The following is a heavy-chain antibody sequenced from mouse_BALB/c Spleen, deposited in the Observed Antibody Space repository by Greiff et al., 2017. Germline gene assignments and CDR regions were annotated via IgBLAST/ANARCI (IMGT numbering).Heavy chain of an antibody. V-gene: IGHV1S137*01. CDR1: GYTFTDYA. CDR3: ARGGGGLDY. Sequence: QVQLKQSGAELVRPGVSVKISCKGSGYTFTDYAMHWVKQSHAKSLEWIGVISTYYGDASYNQKFKGKATMTVDKSSSTAYMELARLTSEDSAIYYCARGGGGLDYWGQGTTLTVSS. J-gene: IGHJ2*01. CDR2: ISTYYGDA. D-gene: IGHD1-1*02.